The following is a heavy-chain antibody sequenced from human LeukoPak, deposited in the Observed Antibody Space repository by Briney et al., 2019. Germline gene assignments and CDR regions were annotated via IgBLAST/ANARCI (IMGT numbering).Heavy chain of an antibody. J-gene: IGHJ3*02. CDR2: IFYSGNT. V-gene: IGHV4-39*07. CDR3: ARLRGVAGLPAAIGVDI. Sequence: SETLSLTCTVSGGSISSSSCYWDWFRQPPGKGLEWIGSIFYSGNTYYNPSLKSRVTISVDTSKNQFSLILSSLTAADTAVYYCARLRGVAGLPAAIGVDIWGQGTMVTVSS. CDR1: GGSISSSSCY. D-gene: IGHD2-2*01.